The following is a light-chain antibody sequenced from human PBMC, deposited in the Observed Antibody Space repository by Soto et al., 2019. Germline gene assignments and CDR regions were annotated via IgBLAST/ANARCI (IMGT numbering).Light chain of an antibody. J-gene: IGKJ1*01. CDR3: QQSHNWPRT. CDR2: DAS. CDR1: QSVITN. V-gene: IGKV3-11*01. Sequence: EIVMTQSPATLSVSPGERATLSCRASQSVITNLAWYQQKPGQAPRLLIYDASNRATGIPAGFSGSGSGTDFTLTISSLEPEDFAVYYCQQSHNWPRTFGQGTKVDIK.